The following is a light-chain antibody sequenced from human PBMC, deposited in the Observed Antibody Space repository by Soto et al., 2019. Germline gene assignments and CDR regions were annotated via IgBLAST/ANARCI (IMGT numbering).Light chain of an antibody. V-gene: IGLV1-40*01. CDR2: GHS. Sequence: QSVLTQPPSVSGAPGQRVTISCTGSSYNIGAGYDVHWYQQLPGTAPKLLIYGHSNRTAGVPARFSGSKSGTSASLAITWLQAKDEADYYGQSYDSSLSGWVFGGGTKLTVL. CDR3: QSYDSSLSGWV. J-gene: IGLJ3*02. CDR1: SYNIGAGYD.